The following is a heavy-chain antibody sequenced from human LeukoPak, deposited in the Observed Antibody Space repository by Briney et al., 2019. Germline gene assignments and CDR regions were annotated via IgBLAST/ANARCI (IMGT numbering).Heavy chain of an antibody. CDR1: GFSLSTDGVG. CDR3: AHRLYKYGTFYFDF. D-gene: IGHD1-1*01. CDR2: YYWSDDK. V-gene: IGHV2-5*01. Sequence: KSGPTLVEPTQTLTLTCTFSGFSLSTDGVGVGWIRQPPGKALEWLALYYWSDDKRYSPSLKSRLTVTKDTSKSQVVLTMTNMDPVDTVTYYCAHRLYKYGTFYFDFWGQGALVTVSS. J-gene: IGHJ4*02.